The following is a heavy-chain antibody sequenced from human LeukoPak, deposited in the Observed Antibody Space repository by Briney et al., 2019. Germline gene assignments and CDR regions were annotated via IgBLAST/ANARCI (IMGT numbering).Heavy chain of an antibody. Sequence: GGPLKISCKGSGYRFTNYWIGWVRQLPGKGLEGMGIIYPGDSDTRYSPSFQGQVTISADKSISIAYLQWSSLKASDTAIYYCARGIAEAAVTKFDYWGQGTLVTVSS. CDR1: GYRFTNYW. CDR2: IYPGDSDT. D-gene: IGHD6-13*01. V-gene: IGHV5-51*01. CDR3: ARGIAEAAVTKFDY. J-gene: IGHJ4*02.